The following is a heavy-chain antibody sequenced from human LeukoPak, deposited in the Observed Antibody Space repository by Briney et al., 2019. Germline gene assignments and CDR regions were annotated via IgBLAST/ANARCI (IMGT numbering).Heavy chain of an antibody. Sequence: GGSLRLSCAASGFTFSNYSMNWVRQAPGKGLEWVSSTRRLSSYIYYADSLKGRFTISRDNAKNSLYLQMNSLRAEDTAVYYCARGGPRDGYDFWGQGTLVTVSS. J-gene: IGHJ4*02. D-gene: IGHD5-18*01. CDR3: ARGGPRDGYDF. CDR1: GFTFSNYS. CDR2: TRRLSSYI. V-gene: IGHV3-21*01.